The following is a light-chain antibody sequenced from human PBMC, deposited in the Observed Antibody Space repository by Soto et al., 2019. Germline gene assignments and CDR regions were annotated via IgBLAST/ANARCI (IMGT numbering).Light chain of an antibody. CDR1: QDISNY. V-gene: IGKV1-33*01. J-gene: IGKJ4*01. CDR2: DAS. CDR3: QQYDSLPLT. Sequence: DIQMTQSPSSLSASVGDRVTITCQASQDISNYLNWYQQKPGKAPKLLIYDASNLETGVPSRFSGSGSGTDFTFSISSLQPEDIATYYCQQYDSLPLTFGGGTKMEIK.